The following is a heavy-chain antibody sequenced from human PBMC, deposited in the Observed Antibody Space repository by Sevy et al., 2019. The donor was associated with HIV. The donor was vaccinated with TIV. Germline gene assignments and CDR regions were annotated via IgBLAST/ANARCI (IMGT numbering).Heavy chain of an antibody. D-gene: IGHD3-22*01. CDR1: DYTFSTQD. CDR3: ARDWAPGYYYDAIGVKRDYYFDY. CDR2: ISAYNGNT. Sequence: ASVKVSCKASDYTFSTQDFNWVRQAPGKGLEWMGRISAYNGNTKYAQKFQGRVTMTTDTSTSTAYMELRSLTSDDTAVYYCARDWAPGYYYDAIGVKRDYYFDYWGQGTLVTVSS. V-gene: IGHV1-18*01. J-gene: IGHJ4*02.